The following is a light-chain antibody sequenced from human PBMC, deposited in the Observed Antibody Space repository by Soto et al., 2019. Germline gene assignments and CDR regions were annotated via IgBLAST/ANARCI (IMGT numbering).Light chain of an antibody. Sequence: QSVLTQPPSVSAAPGQKVIISCSGSSSNIGSNYVYWYQQLPGTAPKLLIYDKNERPSGIPDRFSAYKSGTSATLGITGLQTGDEADYYCGAWDHSLNVGVFGGGTKLTVL. V-gene: IGLV1-51*01. J-gene: IGLJ3*02. CDR1: SSNIGSNY. CDR2: DKN. CDR3: GAWDHSLNVGV.